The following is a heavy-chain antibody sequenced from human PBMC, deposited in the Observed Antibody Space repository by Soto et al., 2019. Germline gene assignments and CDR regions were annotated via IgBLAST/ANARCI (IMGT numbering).Heavy chain of an antibody. CDR3: ASGIQLWLRRINNGYSG. V-gene: IGHV1-69*12. CDR1: GGTFSTYA. D-gene: IGHD5-18*01. CDR2: IIPMFGTA. J-gene: IGHJ4*02. Sequence: QVQLVQSGAEVKKPESSVKVSCKAPGGTFSTYAISWVRQAPGQGLEWMGGIIPMFGTANYAQRFQARVTITAEESPKTVYVELRSLRSGDTAVYFCASGIQLWLRRINNGYSGWGQGTLVTVSS.